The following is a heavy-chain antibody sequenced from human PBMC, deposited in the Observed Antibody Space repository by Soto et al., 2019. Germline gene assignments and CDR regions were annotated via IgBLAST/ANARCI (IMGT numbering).Heavy chain of an antibody. V-gene: IGHV4-39*01. CDR2: ISYSGTT. CDR1: GGSISNNHYY. Sequence: QLQLQESGPGLVKPSETLSLTCTVSGGSISNNHYYWGWVRQPPGKGLEWIASISYSGTTYYNPVHKSVVAKSVDTTRIQCSLMLTSVTPADTAVYYYASQKLDGPACFDYWSQGTLVTVSS. J-gene: IGHJ4*02. CDR3: ASQKLDGPACFDY.